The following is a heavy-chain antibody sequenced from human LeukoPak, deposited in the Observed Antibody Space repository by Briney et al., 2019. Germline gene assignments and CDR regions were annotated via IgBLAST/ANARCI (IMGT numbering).Heavy chain of an antibody. CDR3: AKAAHYGGNSAFDI. CDR1: GFTFSGYG. V-gene: IGHV3-30*18. D-gene: IGHD4-23*01. CDR2: ISYDGSNK. J-gene: IGHJ3*02. Sequence: GGSLRLSCAASGFTFSGYGMHWVRLAPGKGLEWVAVISYDGSNKYYADSVKGRFTISRDNSKNTLYLQMNSLRAEDTAVYYCAKAAHYGGNSAFDIWGQGTMVTVSS.